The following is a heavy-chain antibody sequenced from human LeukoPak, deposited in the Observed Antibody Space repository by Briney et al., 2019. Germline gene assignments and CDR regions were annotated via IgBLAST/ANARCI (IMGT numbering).Heavy chain of an antibody. CDR2: IYYSGST. CDR1: GGSISSYY. CDR3: ARQYSSGWYPTSYYYYYMDV. J-gene: IGHJ6*03. D-gene: IGHD6-19*01. V-gene: IGHV4-59*08. Sequence: SETLSLTCTVSGGSISSYYWSWIRQPPGKGLEWIGYIYYSGSTNYNPSLKSRVTISVDTSKNQFSLKLSSVTAADTAVYYCARQYSSGWYPTSYYYYYMDVWGKGTTVTVSS.